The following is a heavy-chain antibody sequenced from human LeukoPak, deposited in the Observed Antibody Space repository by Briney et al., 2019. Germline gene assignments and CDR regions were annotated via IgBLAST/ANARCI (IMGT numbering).Heavy chain of an antibody. J-gene: IGHJ6*02. CDR1: GFKFSDAW. D-gene: IGHD1-26*01. Sequence: GGSLRLSCTASGFKFSDAWMAWVRQAPGKGLEWLGRIKRGGSTDYAVPVNNRFTISRDDSKNTIYLQINGLKTEDTAVYYCKWERTVYYSLDVWGQGTTVTVSS. V-gene: IGHV3-15*01. CDR3: KWERTVYYSLDV. CDR2: IKRGGST.